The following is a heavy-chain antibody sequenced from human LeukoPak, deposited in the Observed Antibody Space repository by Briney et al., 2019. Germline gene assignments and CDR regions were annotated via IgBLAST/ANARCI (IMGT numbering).Heavy chain of an antibody. CDR3: ASQGRYYDSWSGYSDYYYYMDV. D-gene: IGHD3-3*01. CDR1: GGSISSYY. Sequence: PSETLSLTCTVSGGSISSYYWSWIRQPPGKGLEWIGYIYYSGSTNYNPSLKSRVTISVDTSKNQFSLKLSSVTAADTAVYYCASQGRYYDSWSGYSDYYYYMDVWGQGTTVTVSS. CDR2: IYYSGST. V-gene: IGHV4-59*01. J-gene: IGHJ6*03.